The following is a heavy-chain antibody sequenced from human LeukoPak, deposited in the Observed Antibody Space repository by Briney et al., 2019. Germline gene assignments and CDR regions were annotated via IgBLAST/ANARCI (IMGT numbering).Heavy chain of an antibody. J-gene: IGHJ3*02. CDR3: ARPGGEVLALDDAFDI. CDR2: IIPIFGTA. Sequence: ASVKVSCKASGGTFSSYAISWVRQAPGQGLEWMGRIIPIFGTANYAQKFQGRVTITTDESTSTAYMELSSLRSEDTAVYYCARPGGEVLALDDAFDIWGQGTMLTVSS. V-gene: IGHV1-69*05. CDR1: GGTFSSYA. D-gene: IGHD3-3*02.